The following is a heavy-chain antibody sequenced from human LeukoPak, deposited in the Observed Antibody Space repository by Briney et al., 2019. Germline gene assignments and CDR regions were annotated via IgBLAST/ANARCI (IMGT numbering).Heavy chain of an antibody. CDR1: GFTFDDYG. J-gene: IGHJ4*02. Sequence: GGSLRLSCEASGFTFDDYGMSWVRQAPGKGLEWVSGINWSGGSTGYADSVKGRFTISRDNAKNSVYLRMNSLRAEDTAIYYCAKEVEPGDYWGQGTLVTVSS. V-gene: IGHV3-20*04. D-gene: IGHD1-26*01. CDR2: INWSGGST. CDR3: AKEVEPGDY.